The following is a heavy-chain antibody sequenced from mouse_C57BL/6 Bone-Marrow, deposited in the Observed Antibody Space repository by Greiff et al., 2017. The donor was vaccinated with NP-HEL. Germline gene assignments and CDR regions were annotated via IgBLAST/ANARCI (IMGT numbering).Heavy chain of an antibody. CDR2: IHPSDSDT. J-gene: IGHJ3*01. CDR1: GYTFTSYW. D-gene: IGHD1-1*01. CDR3: EIEGYYGSSGEGFAY. V-gene: IGHV1-74*01. Sequence: QVHVKQPGAELVKPGASVKVSCKASGYTFTSYWMHWVKQRPGQGLEWIGRIHPSDSDTNYNQKFKGKATLTVDKSSSTAYMQLSSLTSEDSEVYYSEIEGYYGSSGEGFAYWGQGTLVTVSA.